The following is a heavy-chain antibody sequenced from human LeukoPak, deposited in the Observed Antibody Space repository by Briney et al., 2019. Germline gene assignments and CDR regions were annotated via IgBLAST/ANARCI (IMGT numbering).Heavy chain of an antibody. CDR2: NYYSGNT. CDR3: ARQTGSGLFILP. D-gene: IGHD3/OR15-3a*01. J-gene: IGHJ4*02. Sequence: NSSETLSLTCAVYGGSFSGYYWSWIRQPPGKGLEWIGSNYYSGNTYYNASLKSQVSISIDTSKNQFSLRLTSVTAADTAVYYCARQTGSGLFILPGGQGTLVTVSS. V-gene: IGHV4-34*01. CDR1: GGSFSGYY.